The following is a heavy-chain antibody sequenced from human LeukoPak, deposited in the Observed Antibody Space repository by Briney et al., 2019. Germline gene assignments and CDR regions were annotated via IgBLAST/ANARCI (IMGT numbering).Heavy chain of an antibody. J-gene: IGHJ6*03. CDR3: AKDITYYYDSSGYYLGYMDV. D-gene: IGHD3-22*01. V-gene: IGHV3-23*01. CDR1: GFTFSIYA. CDR2: ITSSGEAT. Sequence: PGGSLRLSCDASGFTFSIYAMSWVRQGTGKGLEWVSSITSSGEATYYADSVKGRFTISRDNSKNSLYLQMNSLRTEDTALYYCAKDITYYYDSSGYYLGYMDVWGKGTTVTVSS.